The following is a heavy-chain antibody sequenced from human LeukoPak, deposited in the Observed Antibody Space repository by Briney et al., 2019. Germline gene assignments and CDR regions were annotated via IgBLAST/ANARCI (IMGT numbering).Heavy chain of an antibody. J-gene: IGHJ3*02. Sequence: SETLSLTCTVSGGSISSYYWSWIRQPPGKGLEWIGYIYYSGSTNYNPSLKSRVTISVDTSKNQFSLKLSSVTAADTAVYYCARREAIVVVISDAFDIWGQGTMVTVSS. CDR1: GGSISSYY. V-gene: IGHV4-59*08. CDR2: IYYSGST. CDR3: ARREAIVVVISDAFDI. D-gene: IGHD3-22*01.